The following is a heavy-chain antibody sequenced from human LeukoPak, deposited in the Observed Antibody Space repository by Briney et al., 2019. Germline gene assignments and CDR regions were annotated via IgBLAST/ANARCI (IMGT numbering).Heavy chain of an antibody. CDR3: AKVGYGDYSGFDY. CDR1: GFTFSNYG. V-gene: IGHV3-30*02. D-gene: IGHD4-17*01. CDR2: IRYDGSNK. Sequence: GRSLRLSCAASGFTFSNYGMHWVRRAPGKGLERVAFIRYDGSNKYYADSVKGRFTISRDNSKNTLYLQMNSLRAEDTAVYYCAKVGYGDYSGFDYWGQGTLVTVSS. J-gene: IGHJ4*02.